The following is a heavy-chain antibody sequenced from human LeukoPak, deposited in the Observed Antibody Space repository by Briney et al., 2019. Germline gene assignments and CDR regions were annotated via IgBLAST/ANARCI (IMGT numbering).Heavy chain of an antibody. CDR3: ARDPGYCSNGVCYSRFDY. CDR2: ISTYGDNT. D-gene: IGHD2-8*01. CDR1: GFTFSTYR. Sequence: PGGSLRLSCAASGFTFSTYRMHWVRQAPGEGLEYVSGISTYGDNTYYANSMKGRFTISRDNSKKTLFLQMGSLRAEDMAVYYCARDPGYCSNGVCYSRFDYWGQGVLVTVSP. J-gene: IGHJ4*02. V-gene: IGHV3-64*01.